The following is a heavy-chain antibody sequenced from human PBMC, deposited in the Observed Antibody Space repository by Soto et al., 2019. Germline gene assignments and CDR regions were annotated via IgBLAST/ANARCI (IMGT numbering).Heavy chain of an antibody. Sequence: QVQLVPSGAEVKKPGASVTVSCKASGYTFTGYDMHCVRQAPGQGLELMGWINPNSGGTNYAQKCQGRVTMTRDTSSSTAYMELSRLRSDDTAVYYCARDPIYCSSTSCYGNPPYNWFDPWGQGTLVTVSS. CDR2: INPNSGGT. CDR3: ARDPIYCSSTSCYGNPPYNWFDP. CDR1: GYTFTGYD. J-gene: IGHJ5*02. V-gene: IGHV1-2*02. D-gene: IGHD2-2*01.